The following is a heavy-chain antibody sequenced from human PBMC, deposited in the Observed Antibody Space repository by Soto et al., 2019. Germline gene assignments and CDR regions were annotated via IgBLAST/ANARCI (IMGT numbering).Heavy chain of an antibody. CDR1: GDTFTTYD. J-gene: IGHJ4*02. D-gene: IGHD3-10*01. Sequence: ASVKVSCKASGDTFTTYDINWVRQATGHGLEWMGWINPNSGNIGYAQRFQGRVTMTRDTAIRAAYMEVSSLRSDDTAVYYCAGGRASGSYYLLDYWGQGTLVTVSS. CDR2: INPNSGNI. V-gene: IGHV1-8*01. CDR3: AGGRASGSYYLLDY.